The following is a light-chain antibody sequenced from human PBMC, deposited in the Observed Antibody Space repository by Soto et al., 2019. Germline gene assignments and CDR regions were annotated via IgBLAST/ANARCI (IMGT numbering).Light chain of an antibody. J-gene: IGKJ4*01. CDR2: DAF. V-gene: IGKV1-5*01. CDR1: QSISSW. Sequence: DIQMTQSPSSLSASVGDRVTITCRASQSISSWLAWYQQKPGKAPKLLIFDAFSLESGVPSRFSGSRSGTEFTLTISSLQPDAYANSYCQQDNSYSPLTCGGGTKVEIK. CDR3: QQDNSYSPLT.